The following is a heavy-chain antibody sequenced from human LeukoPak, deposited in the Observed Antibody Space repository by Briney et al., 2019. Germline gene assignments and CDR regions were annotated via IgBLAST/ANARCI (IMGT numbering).Heavy chain of an antibody. CDR1: GYTFTSYH. J-gene: IGHJ2*01. D-gene: IGHD3-10*01. V-gene: IGHV1-46*01. Sequence: GASVKVSCKAPGYTFTSYHMHWVRQAPGQGLEWMGIINPSGGSTSYAQKFQGRVTMTRDTSTSTVYMELSSLRSEDTAVYYCAREPRGSGSYYARYFDLWGRGTLVTVSS. CDR3: AREPRGSGSYYARYFDL. CDR2: INPSGGST.